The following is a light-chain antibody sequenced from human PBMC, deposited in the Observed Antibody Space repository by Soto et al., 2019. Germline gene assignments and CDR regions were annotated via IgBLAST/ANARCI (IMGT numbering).Light chain of an antibody. CDR2: KAS. CDR1: QSISTW. CDR3: QQYDNYSPYT. J-gene: IGKJ2*01. V-gene: IGKV1-5*03. Sequence: DIQMTQSPSTLSASVGDRVTITCRASQSISTWLAWYQQKPGKAPELLVHKASSLESGVPSRFSGSGSGTEFTLTISSLEPDDFATYYCQQYDNYSPYTFGRGTKVDI.